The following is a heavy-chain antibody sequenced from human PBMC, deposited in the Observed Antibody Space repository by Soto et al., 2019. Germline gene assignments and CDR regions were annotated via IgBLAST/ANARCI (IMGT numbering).Heavy chain of an antibody. V-gene: IGHV1-46*01. J-gene: IGHJ6*02. CDR2: INPSGGST. CDR3: ARDRGSSGWYGYYYYYGMDV. CDR1: GYTFTSYY. D-gene: IGHD6-19*01. Sequence: ASVKVSCKASGYTFTSYYMHWVRQAPGQGLEWMGIINPSGGSTSYAQKFQGRVTMTRDTSTSTVYMELSSLRSEDTAVYYCARDRGSSGWYGYYYYYGMDVWGQGTTVTVSS.